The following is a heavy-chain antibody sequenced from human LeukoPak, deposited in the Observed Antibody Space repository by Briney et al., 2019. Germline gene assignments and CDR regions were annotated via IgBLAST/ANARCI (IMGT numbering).Heavy chain of an antibody. CDR2: ISSSSSYI. D-gene: IGHD3-3*01. CDR3: ARDQRAYYDFWSGPGTTGWFDP. CDR1: GFTFSSYS. J-gene: IGHJ5*02. V-gene: IGHV3-21*01. Sequence: GGSLRLSCAASGFTFSSYSMNWVRQAPGKGLEWVSSISSSSSYIYYADSVKGRFTISRDNAKNSLYLQMNSLRAEDTALYYCARDQRAYYDFWSGPGTTGWFDPWGQGTLVTVSS.